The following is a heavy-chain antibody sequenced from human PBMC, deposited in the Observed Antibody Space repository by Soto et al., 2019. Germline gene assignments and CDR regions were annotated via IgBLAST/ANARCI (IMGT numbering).Heavy chain of an antibody. CDR1: GGSISSSNW. D-gene: IGHD3-10*01. V-gene: IGHV4-4*02. CDR2: IYHSGST. Sequence: LSLTCTVSGGSISSSNWWSWVRQPPGKGLERIGEIYHSGSTNYNPSLKSRVTISVDKSKNQFSLKLSSVTAADTAVYYCARWFGGTMVRGVPGIFDYWGQGTLVTVSS. J-gene: IGHJ4*02. CDR3: ARWFGGTMVRGVPGIFDY.